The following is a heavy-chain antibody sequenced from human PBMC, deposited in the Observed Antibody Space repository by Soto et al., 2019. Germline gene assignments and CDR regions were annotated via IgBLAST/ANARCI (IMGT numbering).Heavy chain of an antibody. D-gene: IGHD2-21*02. CDR1: GFTFDDYT. CDR3: ATSPSAYCGGDCYWFDY. Sequence: VQLVESGGVVVQPGGSLRLSCAASGFTFDDYTMHWVRQAPGKGLEWVSLISWDGGSTYYADSVKGRFTISRDNSKNSLYLQMNSLRTEDTALYYCATSPSAYCGGDCYWFDYWGQGTLVTVSS. V-gene: IGHV3-43*01. CDR2: ISWDGGST. J-gene: IGHJ4*02.